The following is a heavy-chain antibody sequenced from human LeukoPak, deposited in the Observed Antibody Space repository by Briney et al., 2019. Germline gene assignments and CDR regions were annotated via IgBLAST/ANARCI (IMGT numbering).Heavy chain of an antibody. CDR1: GFTFSSYW. J-gene: IGHJ5*02. V-gene: IGHV3-74*01. Sequence: PGGSLRLSCAASGFTFSSYWMNWVRQAPGKGLVWVSRIASDGSSTTYADSVKGRFTISRDNSKNTLYLQMNSLRAEDTAVYFCARGAGSNWFAPWGQGTLVTVSS. CDR2: IASDGSST. CDR3: ARGAGSNWFAP. D-gene: IGHD6-25*01.